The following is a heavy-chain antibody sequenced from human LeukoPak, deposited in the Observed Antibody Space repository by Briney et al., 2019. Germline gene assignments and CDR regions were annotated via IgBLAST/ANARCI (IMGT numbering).Heavy chain of an antibody. D-gene: IGHD6-19*01. Sequence: PSETLSLTCTASGGSISSSSYYWGWIRQPPGKGLEWIGSIYYSGSTYYNPSPKSRVTISVDTSKNQFSLKLSSVTAADTAVYYCARHVVAVAGTLDYFDYWGQGTLVTVSS. CDR3: ARHVVAVAGTLDYFDY. CDR1: GGSISSSSYY. CDR2: IYYSGST. V-gene: IGHV4-39*01. J-gene: IGHJ4*02.